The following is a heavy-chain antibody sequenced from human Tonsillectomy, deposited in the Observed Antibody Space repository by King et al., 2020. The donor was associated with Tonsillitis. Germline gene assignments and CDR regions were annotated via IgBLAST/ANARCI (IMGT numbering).Heavy chain of an antibody. CDR3: AKADSSSCPFQS. V-gene: IGHV3-30*02. J-gene: IGHJ4*02. CDR1: GFTFSNYA. Sequence: VQLVESGGGVVQPGGSLRLSCAASGFTFSNYAMHWVRQAPGKGLEWVAFLRFDESVTYYADSVEGRFTISRDISKNTLYLQMNSLRAEDTAVYYCAKADSSSCPFQSWGQGTLVTVSS. CDR2: LRFDESVT. D-gene: IGHD2-2*01.